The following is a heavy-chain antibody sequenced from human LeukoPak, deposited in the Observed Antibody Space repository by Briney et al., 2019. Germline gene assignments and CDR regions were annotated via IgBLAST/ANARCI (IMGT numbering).Heavy chain of an antibody. CDR2: IYHSGST. J-gene: IGHJ4*02. D-gene: IGHD2-2*02. V-gene: IGHV4-30-2*02. CDR1: GGSISSGGYY. CDR3: AREDIVVVPAAIRYFDY. Sequence: SQTLSLTCTVSGGSISSGGYYWSWIRQPPGKGLEWIGYIYHSGSTYYNPSLKSRVTISVDTSKNQFSLKLSSVTAADTAVYYCAREDIVVVPAAIRYFDYWGQGTLVTVSS.